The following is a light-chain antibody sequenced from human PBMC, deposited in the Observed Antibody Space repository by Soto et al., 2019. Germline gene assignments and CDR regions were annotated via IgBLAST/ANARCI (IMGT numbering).Light chain of an antibody. J-gene: IGKJ1*01. CDR2: DAS. V-gene: IGKV1-5*01. CDR3: QQYNDYSGM. Sequence: DIKMTQSPSTLSVSVGDRVTLTCQASQNINNHLNRYQQKPGRAPKLLIYDASNLQRGVPSRFSGSGAGTEFTLTITSLQPEDFATYYCQQYNDYSGMFGQGTKVDIK. CDR1: QNINNH.